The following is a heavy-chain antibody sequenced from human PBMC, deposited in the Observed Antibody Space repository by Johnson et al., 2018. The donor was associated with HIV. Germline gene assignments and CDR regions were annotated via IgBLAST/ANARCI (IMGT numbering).Heavy chain of an antibody. CDR3: ARGGWGDAFDI. J-gene: IGHJ3*02. Sequence: VQLVESGGGLVKPGGSLRLSCAASGVTFSDYYMSWIRQAPGKGLECVSVIYSGGSTYYADSVRGRFTISRDNSKNSLYLQMNSLRAEDTAVYYCARGGWGDAFDIWGQGTMVTVSS. V-gene: IGHV3-66*01. D-gene: IGHD3-16*01. CDR2: IYSGGST. CDR1: GVTFSDYY.